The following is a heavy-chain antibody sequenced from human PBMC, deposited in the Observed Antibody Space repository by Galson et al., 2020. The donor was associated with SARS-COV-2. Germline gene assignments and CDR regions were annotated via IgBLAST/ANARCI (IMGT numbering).Heavy chain of an antibody. Sequence: ASVKVSCKASGYTFTSYGISWVRQAPGQGLEWMGWISAYNGNTNYAQKLQGRVTMTTDTSTSTAYMELRSRRSDDTAVYYCARGLGSSGWYGGNWFDPWGQGTLVTVSS. J-gene: IGHJ5*02. CDR1: GYTFTSYG. D-gene: IGHD6-19*01. V-gene: IGHV1-18*01. CDR3: ARGLGSSGWYGGNWFDP. CDR2: ISAYNGNT.